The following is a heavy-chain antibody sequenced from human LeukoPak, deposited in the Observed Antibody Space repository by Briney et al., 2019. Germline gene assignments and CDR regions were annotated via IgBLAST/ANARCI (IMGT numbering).Heavy chain of an antibody. D-gene: IGHD5-24*01. Sequence: KPSETLSLTCTVSGGSISSYYWSWIRQPPGKGLEWIGYIYYSGSTNYNPSLKSRVTISVDTSKNQFSLKLCSVTAADTAVYYCARQGRRWQYGMDVWGQGTTVTVSS. CDR1: GGSISSYY. V-gene: IGHV4-59*08. CDR2: IYYSGST. CDR3: ARQGRRWQYGMDV. J-gene: IGHJ6*02.